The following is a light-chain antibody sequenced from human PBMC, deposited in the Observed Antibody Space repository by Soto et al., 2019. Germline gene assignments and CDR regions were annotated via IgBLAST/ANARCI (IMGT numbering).Light chain of an antibody. V-gene: IGKV3-15*01. CDR3: QRYDISPFP. J-gene: IGKJ2*01. CDR2: GAS. Sequence: EIVMTQSPDTLSVSVGDRATLSCRASQSVSSNLAWYQQKPGQAPRLLIHGASTRATGIPARFRGSGSGTDFTLTISRLEPEDFAVYYCQRYDISPFPFGQGTKLEIK. CDR1: QSVSSN.